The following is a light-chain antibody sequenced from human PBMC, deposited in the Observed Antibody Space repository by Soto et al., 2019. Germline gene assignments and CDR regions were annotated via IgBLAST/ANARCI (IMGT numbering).Light chain of an antibody. Sequence: DIQMSQSPSSLSASVEDRVIITCRASQSISSYLNWYQQKPGKAPKLLIYAASSLRSGVPSRFSGSGSATDFTLTISSLQPEDFATYYCQQSYSTRLTFGGGTKV. V-gene: IGKV1-39*01. CDR3: QQSYSTRLT. J-gene: IGKJ4*01. CDR1: QSISSY. CDR2: AAS.